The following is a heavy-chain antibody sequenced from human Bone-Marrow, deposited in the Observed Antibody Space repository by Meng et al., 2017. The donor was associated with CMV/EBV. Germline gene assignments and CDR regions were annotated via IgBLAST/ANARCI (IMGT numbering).Heavy chain of an antibody. CDR2: IYYRGST. J-gene: IGHJ4*02. V-gene: IGHV4-39*07. CDR3: ARETGPTGNF. CDR1: GASISGSNYY. Sequence: GSLRLSCTVSGASISGSNYYWGWIRQPPGKGLEWIGSIYYRGSTFYNPSLKSRVTISVDTSRNQFSLKVNSVTAADTAVYYCARETGPTGNFWGQGTLVTVLL. D-gene: IGHD7-27*01.